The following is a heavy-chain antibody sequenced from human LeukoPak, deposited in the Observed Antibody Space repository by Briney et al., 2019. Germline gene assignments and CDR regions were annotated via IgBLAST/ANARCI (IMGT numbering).Heavy chain of an antibody. Sequence: GGSLILSCAASGFTFSSSVMHWVRQAPGKGLEWVTFIRYDGSTKSYADSVKGRFTISRDNSKNTLYLQMNSLRAEDTAVYYCVKDRGGTYYFDFWGQGTPVTVSS. CDR3: VKDRGGTYYFDF. V-gene: IGHV3-30*02. D-gene: IGHD1-26*01. CDR2: IRYDGSTK. J-gene: IGHJ4*02. CDR1: GFTFSSSV.